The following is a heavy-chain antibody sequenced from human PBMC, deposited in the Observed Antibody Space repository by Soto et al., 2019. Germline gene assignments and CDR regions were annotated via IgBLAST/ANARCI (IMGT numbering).Heavy chain of an antibody. Sequence: SETLFLTCVVSGGSITNSHWWSWVRQPPGKGLEWIGEIYESGSTNYNPSLRSRVTMSMDKSNKQFSLNLRSVTAADTAVYYCGRDAAYCAGGSCPIDFWGRGTLVTVS. V-gene: IGHV4-4*02. CDR3: GRDAAYCAGGSCPIDF. CDR1: GGSITNSHW. CDR2: IYESGST. J-gene: IGHJ4*02. D-gene: IGHD2-15*01.